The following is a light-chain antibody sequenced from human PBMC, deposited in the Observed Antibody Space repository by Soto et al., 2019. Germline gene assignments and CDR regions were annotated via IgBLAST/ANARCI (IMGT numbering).Light chain of an antibody. CDR1: QSISSW. CDR3: QQFNNYPWT. Sequence: DIQIAPSPSTLFASVGDRVTITCPASQSISSWLAWYQQKPGKAPKLLIYKASSLESGVPSRFSGSGSGTEFTLTISSLQPDDFATYYCQQFNNYPWTFGQGTKVDIK. J-gene: IGKJ1*01. V-gene: IGKV1-5*03. CDR2: KAS.